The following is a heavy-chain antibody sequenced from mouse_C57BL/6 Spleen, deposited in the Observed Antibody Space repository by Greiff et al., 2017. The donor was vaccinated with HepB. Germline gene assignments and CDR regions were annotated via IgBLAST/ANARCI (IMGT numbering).Heavy chain of an antibody. Sequence: EVQLVESGGGLVQPKGSLKLSCAASGFTFNTYAMHWVRQAPGKGLEWVARIRSKSSNYANYYAVSVKDRFTISRDYSQIMLYLQMNNLKTEDAAIYYCVRDQATGAMDYWGQGTSVTVSS. CDR1: GFTFNTYA. V-gene: IGHV10-3*01. J-gene: IGHJ4*01. CDR2: IRSKSSNYAN. D-gene: IGHD3-2*02. CDR3: VRDQATGAMDY.